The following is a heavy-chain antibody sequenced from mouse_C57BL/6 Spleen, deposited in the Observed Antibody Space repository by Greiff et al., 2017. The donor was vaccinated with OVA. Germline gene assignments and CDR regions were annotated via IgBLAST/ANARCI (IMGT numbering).Heavy chain of an antibody. J-gene: IGHJ4*01. CDR2: ISSGSSTF. CDR3: AKPFYAMDY. CDR1: GFTFSDYG. V-gene: IGHV5-17*01. Sequence: EVKLVESGGGLVKPGGSLKLSCAASGFTFSDYGMHWVRQAPEKGLEWVAYISSGSSTFYYADTVKGRFTISRDNAKNTLFLQMTSLRSEDTAMYYCAKPFYAMDYWGQGTSVTVSS.